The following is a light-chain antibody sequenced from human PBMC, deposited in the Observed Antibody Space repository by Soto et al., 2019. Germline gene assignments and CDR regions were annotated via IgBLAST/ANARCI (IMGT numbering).Light chain of an antibody. CDR3: QQYGSSPYT. Sequence: EIVLTQSPGTLSLSPGERATLSCRASQSVSSSYLAWYQQKPGQAPRLLIYDASSRATGIPDRFSGSGSGTDFSLTTGRLEPEDFAVYFCQQYGSSPYTFGQGTKLEIK. CDR2: DAS. J-gene: IGKJ2*01. CDR1: QSVSSSY. V-gene: IGKV3-20*01.